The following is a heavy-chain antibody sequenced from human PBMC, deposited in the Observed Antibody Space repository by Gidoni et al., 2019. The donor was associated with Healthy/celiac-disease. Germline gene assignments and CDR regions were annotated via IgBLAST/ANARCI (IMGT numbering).Heavy chain of an antibody. J-gene: IGHJ4*02. D-gene: IGHD1-26*01. CDR2: ISYDGSNK. V-gene: IGHV3-30-3*01. Sequence: QVQLVESGGGVVQPGRSLRLSCAAPVFTFSSYAMHWVRQAPGKGLEWVAVISYDGSNKYYADSVKGRFTISRDNSKNTLYLQMNSLRAEDTAVYYCARDSLGATEALDYWGQGTLVTVSS. CDR3: ARDSLGATEALDY. CDR1: VFTFSSYA.